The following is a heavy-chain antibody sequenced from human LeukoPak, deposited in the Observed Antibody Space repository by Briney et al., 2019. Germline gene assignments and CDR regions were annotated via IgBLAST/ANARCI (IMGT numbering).Heavy chain of an antibody. J-gene: IGHJ4*02. CDR3: ARDLRSSLLFDY. D-gene: IGHD6-13*01. CDR1: GFTFNNAW. Sequence: GGSLRLSCAASGFTFNNAWMSWVRQAPGKGLEWVSSISSSSSYIYYADSVKGRFTISRDNAKNSLYLQMNSLRAEDTAVYYCARDLRSSLLFDYWGQGTLVTVSS. CDR2: ISSSSSYI. V-gene: IGHV3-21*01.